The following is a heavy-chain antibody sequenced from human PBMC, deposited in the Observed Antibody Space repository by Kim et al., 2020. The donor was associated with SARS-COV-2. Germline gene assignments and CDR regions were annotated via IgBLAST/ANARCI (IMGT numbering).Heavy chain of an antibody. J-gene: IGHJ6*03. CDR3: ARGRGPIAARYYYYYYMDV. V-gene: IGHV4-34*01. Sequence: SETLSLTCAVYGGSFSGYYWSWIRQPPGKGLEWIGEINHSGSTNYNPSLKSRVTISVDTSKNQFSLKLSSVTAADTAVYYCARGRGPIAARYYYYYYMDV. D-gene: IGHD6-6*01. CDR1: GGSFSGYY. CDR2: INHSGST.